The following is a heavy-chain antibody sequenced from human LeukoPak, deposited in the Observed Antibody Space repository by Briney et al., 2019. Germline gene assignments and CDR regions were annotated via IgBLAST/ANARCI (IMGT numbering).Heavy chain of an antibody. J-gene: IGHJ4*02. CDR1: GFTFSSY. Sequence: GGSLRLSRAASGFTFSSYMNWVRQAPGKGLVWVSRINSDGSSTNYADSVKGRFTISRDNAKNTLYLQMNSLRAEDTAVYYCAHIPGNTVVTWYFDFCGQGTLVTVSS. D-gene: IGHD4-23*01. CDR2: INSDGSST. V-gene: IGHV3-74*01. CDR3: AHIPGNTVVTWYFDF.